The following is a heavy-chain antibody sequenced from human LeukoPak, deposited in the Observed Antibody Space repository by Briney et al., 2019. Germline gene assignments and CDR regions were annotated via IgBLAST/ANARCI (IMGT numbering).Heavy chain of an antibody. CDR3: AKGPHYYDSSGYYYESYFDY. D-gene: IGHD3-22*01. V-gene: IGHV3-66*01. Sequence: GGSLRLSCAASGFTVSSNYMSWVRQAPGKGLEWVSVIYSGGSTYYADSVKGRFTISRDNSKNTLYLQMNSLRAEDTAVYYCAKGPHYYDSSGYYYESYFDYWGQGTLVTVSS. J-gene: IGHJ4*02. CDR1: GFTVSSNY. CDR2: IYSGGST.